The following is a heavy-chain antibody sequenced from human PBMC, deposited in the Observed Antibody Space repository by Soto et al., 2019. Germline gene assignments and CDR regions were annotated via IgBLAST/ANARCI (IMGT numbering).Heavy chain of an antibody. V-gene: IGHV1-2*04. CDR3: ARGYDFWSGTPYGMDV. D-gene: IGHD3-3*01. Sequence: QVQLVQSGAEVKKPGASVKVSCKASGYTFTGYYMHWVRQAPGQGLEWMGWINPNSGDTNYAQKFQGWVTMTRDTSISTAYMELSRLRSDDTAVYYCARGYDFWSGTPYGMDVWGQGTTVTVSS. CDR2: INPNSGDT. CDR1: GYTFTGYY. J-gene: IGHJ6*02.